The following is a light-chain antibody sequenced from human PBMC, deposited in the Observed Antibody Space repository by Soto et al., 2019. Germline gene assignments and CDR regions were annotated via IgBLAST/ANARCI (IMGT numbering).Light chain of an antibody. CDR3: SSYAGSRNV. CDR1: SSDVGGYNY. CDR2: EVN. J-gene: IGLJ1*01. V-gene: IGLV2-8*01. Sequence: QSVLTRPPSASGSPGQSVAISCTGTSSDVGGYNYVSWYQQHPGKAPKLMIYEVNKRPSGVPDRFSGSKSGNTASLTVSGLKAEDEADYYCSSYAGSRNVFGTGTKVTVL.